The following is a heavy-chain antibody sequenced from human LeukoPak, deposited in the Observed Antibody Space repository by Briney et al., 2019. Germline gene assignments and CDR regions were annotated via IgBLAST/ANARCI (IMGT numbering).Heavy chain of an antibody. V-gene: IGHV4-31*03. CDR3: ARAPGTRDAFDI. Sequence: PSETLSLTCTVSGGSISSGGYSWSWIRQHPGKGLEWIGYIYYSGSTYYNPSLKSRVTISVDTSKNQFSLKLSSVTAADTAVYYCARAPGTRDAFDIWGQGTMVTVSS. D-gene: IGHD1-14*01. J-gene: IGHJ3*02. CDR1: GGSISSGGYS. CDR2: IYYSGST.